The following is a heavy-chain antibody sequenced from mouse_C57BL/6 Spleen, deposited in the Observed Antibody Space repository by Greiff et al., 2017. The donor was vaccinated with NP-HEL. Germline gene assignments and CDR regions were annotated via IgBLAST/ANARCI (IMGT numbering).Heavy chain of an antibody. D-gene: IGHD2-4*01. CDR1: GFTFSDYG. CDR3: ARSYYDYDEFAY. Sequence: EVKVVESGGGLVKPGGSLKLSCAASGFTFSDYGMHWVRQAPEKGLEWVAYISSGSSTIYYADTVKGRFTISRDNAKNTLFLQMTSLRSEDTAMYYCARSYYDYDEFAYWGQGTLVTVSA. J-gene: IGHJ3*01. V-gene: IGHV5-17*01. CDR2: ISSGSSTI.